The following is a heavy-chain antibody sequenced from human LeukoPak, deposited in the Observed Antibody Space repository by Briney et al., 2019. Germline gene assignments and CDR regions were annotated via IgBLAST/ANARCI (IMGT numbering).Heavy chain of an antibody. V-gene: IGHV4-34*01. CDR3: ARSPYDSSGYYLYYYYYMDV. J-gene: IGHJ6*03. CDR1: SGSFSGYY. Sequence: SETLSLTCAVYSGSFSGYYWSWIRQPPGKGLEWIGEINHSGSTNYNPSLKSRVTISVDTSKNQFSLKLSSVTAADTAVYYCARSPYDSSGYYLYYYYYMDVWGKGTTVTVSS. CDR2: INHSGST. D-gene: IGHD3-22*01.